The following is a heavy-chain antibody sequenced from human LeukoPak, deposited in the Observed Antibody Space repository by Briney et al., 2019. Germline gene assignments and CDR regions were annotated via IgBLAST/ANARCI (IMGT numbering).Heavy chain of an antibody. D-gene: IGHD4-17*01. CDR2: IKQDGSEK. Sequence: PGGSLRLSCAASGFTFSSYWMSWVRQAPGKGLEWVANIKQDGSEKYYVDSVKGRFTISRDNAKNSLYLQMNSLRAEDTAVYYCAREGYGDSYLFDYWGQGTLVTVSS. CDR1: GFTFSSYW. V-gene: IGHV3-7*01. CDR3: AREGYGDSYLFDY. J-gene: IGHJ4*02.